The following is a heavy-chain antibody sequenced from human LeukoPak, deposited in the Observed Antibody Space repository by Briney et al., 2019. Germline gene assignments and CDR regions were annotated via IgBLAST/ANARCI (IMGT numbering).Heavy chain of an antibody. V-gene: IGHV3-23*01. J-gene: IGHJ5*02. Sequence: GGSLRLSCAASGFTFSSYAMSWVRQAPGKGLEWVSAISGSGGSTYYADSVKGRFTISRDNAKNSLYLQMNSLRAEDTAVYYCAREVGVRTPGYSSSWNNWFDPWGQGTLVTVSS. CDR1: GFTFSSYA. CDR3: AREVGVRTPGYSSSWNNWFDP. D-gene: IGHD6-13*01. CDR2: ISGSGGST.